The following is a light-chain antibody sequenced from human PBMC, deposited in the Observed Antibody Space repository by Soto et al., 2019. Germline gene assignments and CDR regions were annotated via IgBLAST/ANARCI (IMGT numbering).Light chain of an antibody. Sequence: QSVLTQPPSASGTPGQRVTISCSGSSSNIGSNTVNWYQQLPGTGPKVRIYSNNQRPSGVPDRFSGSKSGTSASLAISGLQSEDEADYYCAAWDDSLNGYVFGTGTKLTVL. V-gene: IGLV1-44*01. CDR1: SSNIGSNT. CDR2: SNN. J-gene: IGLJ1*01. CDR3: AAWDDSLNGYV.